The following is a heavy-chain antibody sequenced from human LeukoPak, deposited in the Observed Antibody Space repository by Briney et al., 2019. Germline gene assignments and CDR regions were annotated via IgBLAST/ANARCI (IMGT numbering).Heavy chain of an antibody. CDR3: AKKGGSSLLEWLFPDY. Sequence: GGSLRLSCAASGFTFSSYAMSWVRQAPGKGLEWVSAISGSGGSTYYADSVKGRFTISRDNSKNTLYLQMNSLRAEDTAVYYCAKKGGSSLLEWLFPDYWGQGTLVTVSS. CDR2: ISGSGGST. V-gene: IGHV3-23*01. J-gene: IGHJ4*02. D-gene: IGHD3-3*01. CDR1: GFTFSSYA.